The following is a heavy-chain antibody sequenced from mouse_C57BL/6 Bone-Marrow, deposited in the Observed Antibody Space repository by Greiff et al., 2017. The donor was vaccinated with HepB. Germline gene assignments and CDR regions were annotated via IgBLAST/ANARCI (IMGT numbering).Heavy chain of an antibody. CDR3: VSVFAY. Sequence: EVQLVESGGGLVQPKGSLKLSCAASGFSFNTYAMNWVRQAPGKGLEWVARIRSKSNNYATSYADSVKDRFTISRDDSESMLYLQMNNLKTEDTAMYYCVSVFAYWGQGTLVTVSA. CDR1: GFSFNTYA. CDR2: IRSKSNNYAT. J-gene: IGHJ3*01. V-gene: IGHV10-1*01.